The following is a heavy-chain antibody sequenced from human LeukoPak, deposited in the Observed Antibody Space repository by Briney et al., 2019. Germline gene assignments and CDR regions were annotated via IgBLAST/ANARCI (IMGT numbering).Heavy chain of an antibody. CDR3: ARLYYDILTGYYRGYYYYYMDV. Sequence: GGSLRLSCAASGFTFSSYAMSWVRQAPGKGLEWVSAISGSGGSTYYADSVKGRFTISRDNSKNTLYLQMNSLRAEDTAVYYCARLYYDILTGYYRGYYYYYMDVWGKGTTVTVSS. CDR2: ISGSGGST. D-gene: IGHD3-9*01. J-gene: IGHJ6*03. CDR1: GFTFSSYA. V-gene: IGHV3-23*01.